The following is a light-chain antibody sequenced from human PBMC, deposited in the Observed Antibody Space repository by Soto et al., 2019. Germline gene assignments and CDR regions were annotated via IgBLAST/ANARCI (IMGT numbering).Light chain of an antibody. J-gene: IGLJ2*01. Sequence: QSVLTQPPSASGSPGQSVTISCTGTSNDVGAYNFISWYQQHPGKALKLMIYEVNKRPSGVPDRFSGSKSGNTASLTVSGLQAEDEADYYCSSYGGSNNLLFGGGTQLTVL. CDR2: EVN. CDR3: SSYGGSNNLL. V-gene: IGLV2-8*01. CDR1: SNDVGAYNF.